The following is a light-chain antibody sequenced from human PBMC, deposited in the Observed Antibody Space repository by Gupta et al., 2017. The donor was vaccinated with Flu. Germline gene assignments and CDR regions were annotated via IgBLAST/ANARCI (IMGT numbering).Light chain of an antibody. CDR2: YAS. CDR1: QSIGSK. Sequence: DIVLTQSPAFQSVTPKEKVTITCRASQSIGSKVHRYQQRPQQSPKLRIKYASQSISGVPSRFSGSGSGTDFTLTINSLDAEDAAAYYGHQSSSLPWTFGQGTKVEIK. V-gene: IGKV6D-21*02. J-gene: IGKJ1*01. CDR3: HQSSSLPWT.